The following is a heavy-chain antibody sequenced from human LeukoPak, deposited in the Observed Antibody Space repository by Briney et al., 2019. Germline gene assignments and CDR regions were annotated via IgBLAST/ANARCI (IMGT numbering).Heavy chain of an antibody. V-gene: IGHV4-59*08. CDR3: VRTEYSGSSSG. D-gene: IGHD1-26*01. CDR1: GGSISSYY. Sequence: PSETLSLTCTVSGGSISSYYWSWIRQPPGKGLEWIGYIYYSGSTNYNPSLKSRVTISVDTSKNQFSLKLSSVTAADTAVYYCVRTEYSGSSSGWGQGTLVTVSS. CDR2: IYYSGST. J-gene: IGHJ4*02.